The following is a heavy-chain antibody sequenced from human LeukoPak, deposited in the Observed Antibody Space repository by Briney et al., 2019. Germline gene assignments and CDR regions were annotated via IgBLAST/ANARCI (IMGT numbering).Heavy chain of an antibody. CDR3: ARDNDGDYEGVKNGLWFDP. CDR1: GYTFTSYY. CDR2: INPSGGST. J-gene: IGHJ5*02. V-gene: IGHV1-46*01. D-gene: IGHD4-17*01. Sequence: GASVKVSCKASGYTFTSYYMHWVRQAHGQGLEWMGLINPSGGSTSYAQKFQGRVTMTRDTSTSTVYMELSSLRSEDTAVYYCARDNDGDYEGVKNGLWFDPWGQGTLVTVSS.